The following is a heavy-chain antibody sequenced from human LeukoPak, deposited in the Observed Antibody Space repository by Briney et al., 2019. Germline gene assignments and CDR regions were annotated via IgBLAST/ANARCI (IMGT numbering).Heavy chain of an antibody. D-gene: IGHD1-14*01. CDR1: GGTFSSYA. V-gene: IGHV1-69*01. CDR3: ARLGTNPLQYYFDY. J-gene: IGHJ4*02. CDR2: IIPIFGTA. Sequence: ASVKVSRKASGGTFSSYAISWVRQAPGQGLEWMGGIIPIFGTANYAQKFQGRVTITADESTSTAYMELSSLRSEDTAVYYCARLGTNPLQYYFDYWGQGTLVTVSS.